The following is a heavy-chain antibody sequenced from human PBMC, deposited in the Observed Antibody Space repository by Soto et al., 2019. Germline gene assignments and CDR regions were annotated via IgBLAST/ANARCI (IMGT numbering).Heavy chain of an antibody. J-gene: IGHJ6*03. CDR1: GFTFSSYW. CDR2: IKQDGSEK. CDR3: AREYDFWSGEYYMDV. V-gene: IGHV3-7*01. D-gene: IGHD3-3*01. Sequence: GGSLRLSCAASGFTFSSYWMSWVRQAPGKGLEWVANIKQDGSEKYYVDSVKGRFTISRDNAKNSLYLQMNSLRAEDTAVYYCAREYDFWSGEYYMDVWGKGTTVTVSS.